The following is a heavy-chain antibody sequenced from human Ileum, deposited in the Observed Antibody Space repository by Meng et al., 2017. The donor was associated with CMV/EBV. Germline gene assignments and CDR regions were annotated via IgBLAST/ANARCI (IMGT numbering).Heavy chain of an antibody. CDR3: AKDPRAFEYSSSYFDY. D-gene: IGHD6-6*01. V-gene: IGHV3-30-3*02. CDR2: ISYDGTTK. Sequence: VTFSYYPMNWVRQSQGKGREGVAVISYDGTTKYYAHSVRGRFTISRDNSKNMVYLQMNSLRPEDTAMYYCAKDPRAFEYSSSYFDYWGQGTLVTVSS. J-gene: IGHJ4*02. CDR1: VTFSYYP.